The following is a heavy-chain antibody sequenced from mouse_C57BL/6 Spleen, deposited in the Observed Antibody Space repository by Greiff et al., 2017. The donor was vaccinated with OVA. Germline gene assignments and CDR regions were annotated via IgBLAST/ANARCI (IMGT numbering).Heavy chain of an antibody. CDR1: GFTFSSYA. J-gene: IGHJ4*01. Sequence: EVKLVESGEGLVKPGGSLKLSCAASGFTFSSYAMSWVRQTPEKRLEWVAYISSGGDYIYYADTVKGRFTISRNKARNTLYLQMSSLKSEYTAMYYCTREGTTAFYAMDDWGQGTSVTVSS. CDR2: ISSGGDYI. D-gene: IGHD1-2*01. CDR3: TREGTTAFYAMDD. V-gene: IGHV5-9-1*02.